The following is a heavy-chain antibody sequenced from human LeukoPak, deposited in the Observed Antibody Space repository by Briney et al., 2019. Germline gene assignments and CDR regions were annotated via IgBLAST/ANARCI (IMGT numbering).Heavy chain of an antibody. D-gene: IGHD3-9*01. J-gene: IGHJ4*02. CDR3: ARALTPYYFDY. V-gene: IGHV4-38-2*02. CDR2: IYHSGST. Sequence: SETLSLTCTVSGYSISSGYYWGWIRQPPGKGLEWIGSIYHSGSTYYNPSLKSRVTISVDTSKNQFSLKLSSVTAADTAVYYCARALTPYYFDYWGQGTLVTVSS. CDR1: GYSISSGYY.